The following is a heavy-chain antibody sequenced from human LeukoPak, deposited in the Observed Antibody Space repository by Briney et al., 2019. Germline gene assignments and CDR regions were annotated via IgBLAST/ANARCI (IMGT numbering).Heavy chain of an antibody. V-gene: IGHV4-61*08. CDR2: IYYSRST. CDR1: GASVSSSGYY. Sequence: SETLSLTCTVSGASVSSSGYYWSWIRQPPGKGLEWIGYIYYSRSTNYNPSLKSRVTISVDTSKNQFSLKLSSVTAADTAVYYCARDGGAEVFFDYWGQGTLVTVSS. CDR3: ARDGGAEVFFDY. D-gene: IGHD3-16*01. J-gene: IGHJ4*02.